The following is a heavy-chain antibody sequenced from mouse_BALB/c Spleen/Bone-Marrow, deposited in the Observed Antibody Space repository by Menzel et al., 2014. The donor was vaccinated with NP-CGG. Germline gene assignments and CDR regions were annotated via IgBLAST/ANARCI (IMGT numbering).Heavy chain of an antibody. CDR2: INVNGDTT. CDR1: GFTFSSYG. CDR3: ARGYDYSSWFAY. V-gene: IGHV5-6-3*01. J-gene: IGHJ3*01. Sequence: EVKLVESEGGLVQPGGSLKLSCAASGFTFSSYGMSWVRQTPDKRLEMIATINVNGDTTYHPDSVKGRFTISRNNVKNTLYLQMSSLKSEDTAMYYCARGYDYSSWFAYWGQGTLVTVSA. D-gene: IGHD2-4*01.